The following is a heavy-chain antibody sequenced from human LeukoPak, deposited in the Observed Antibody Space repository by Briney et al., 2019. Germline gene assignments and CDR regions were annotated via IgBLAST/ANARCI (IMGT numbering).Heavy chain of an antibody. J-gene: IGHJ3*02. V-gene: IGHV4-61*01. CDR1: GGSVSSGSYY. CDR3: ARGTMRLAFDI. CDR2: IYYSGST. D-gene: IGHD1-7*01. Sequence: PSETLSLTCTVSGGSVSSGSYYWSWIRQPPGKGLEWIGCIYYSGSTNYNPSLKSRVTISVDTSKNQFSLKLSSVTAADTAVYYCARGTMRLAFDIWGQGTMVTVSS.